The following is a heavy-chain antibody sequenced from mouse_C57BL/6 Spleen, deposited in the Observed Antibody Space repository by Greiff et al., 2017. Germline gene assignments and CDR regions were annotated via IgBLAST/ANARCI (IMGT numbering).Heavy chain of an antibody. V-gene: IGHV1-47*01. D-gene: IGHD1-1*01. Sequence: LQESGAELVKPGASVKMSCKASGYTFTTYPIEWMKQNHGKSLEWIGNFHPYNDDTKYNEKFKGKATLTVEKSSSTVYLELSRLTSDDSAVYYCARGGSSPNWYFDVWGTGTTVTVSS. CDR1: GYTFTTYP. CDR3: ARGGSSPNWYFDV. J-gene: IGHJ1*03. CDR2: FHPYNDDT.